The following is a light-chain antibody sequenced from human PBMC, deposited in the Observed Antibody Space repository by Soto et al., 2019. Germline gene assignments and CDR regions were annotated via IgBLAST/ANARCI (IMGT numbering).Light chain of an antibody. Sequence: QLTQSPSSLSASVGDRVTITCRASQGISSALAWYQQKPGRAPKLLIYDASSLESGVPSRFSGSGSGTEFTLTISSLQPDDFATYYCQHYKSYSEAFGQGTKVDI. CDR2: DAS. CDR3: QHYKSYSEA. V-gene: IGKV1-13*02. J-gene: IGKJ1*01. CDR1: QGISSA.